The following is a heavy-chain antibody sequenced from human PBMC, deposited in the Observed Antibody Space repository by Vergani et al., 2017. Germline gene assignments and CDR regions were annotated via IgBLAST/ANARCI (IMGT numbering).Heavy chain of an antibody. V-gene: IGHV3-7*01. CDR1: GFTLSTFW. CDR2: INQDGSEK. J-gene: IGHJ4*02. Sequence: EVQLVESGGGLVQPGGSLRLSCAASGFTLSTFWMTWVRQAPGKGLEWVANINQDGSEKYYVDSVKGRFTISRDNAKNSLYLQMNSLRAEDTAIYFCARENYDNYNGEYWGQGTLVTVPA. D-gene: IGHD3-22*01. CDR3: ARENYDNYNGEY.